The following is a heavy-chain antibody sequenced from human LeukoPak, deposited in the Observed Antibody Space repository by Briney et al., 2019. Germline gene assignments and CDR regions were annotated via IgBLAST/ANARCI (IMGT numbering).Heavy chain of an antibody. J-gene: IGHJ4*02. CDR3: AIGHTSGWHQFEY. D-gene: IGHD6-19*01. V-gene: IGHV3-30*02. CDR2: INYDGTNK. Sequence: GGSLRLSCAASGFTFNNYGMHWVRQAPGKGLEWVAVINYDGTNKYYADSVKGRFIISRDNSKNTLNLQMNSLRPDDTAVYYCAIGHTSGWHQFEYWGQGTLVTVSS. CDR1: GFTFNNYG.